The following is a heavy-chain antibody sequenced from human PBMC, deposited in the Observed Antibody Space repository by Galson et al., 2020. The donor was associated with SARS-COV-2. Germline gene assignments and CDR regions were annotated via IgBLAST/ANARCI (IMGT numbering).Heavy chain of an antibody. D-gene: IGHD2-2*01. J-gene: IGHJ4*02. Sequence: GGSLRLSCAASGFTFDDYAMHWVRQAPGKGLEWVSLISWDGGSTYYADSVKGRFTISRDNSKNSLYLQMNSLRAEDTALYYCAREGYCSSTSCQGLDYWGQGTLVTVSS. CDR2: ISWDGGST. CDR1: GFTFDDYA. V-gene: IGHV3-43D*03. CDR3: AREGYCSSTSCQGLDY.